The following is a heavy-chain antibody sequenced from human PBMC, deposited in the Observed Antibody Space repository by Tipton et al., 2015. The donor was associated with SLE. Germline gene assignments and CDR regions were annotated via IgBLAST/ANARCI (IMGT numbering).Heavy chain of an antibody. CDR1: GYTFTSYD. J-gene: IGHJ4*02. V-gene: IGHV1-8*01. Sequence: QLVQSGAEVKKPGASVKVSCKASGYTFTSYDINWVRQATGQGLEWMGWMNPNSGNTGYAQKFQGRVTMTRNTSISTAYMELSSLRSEDTAVYYCARGTYCTDGVCYYFDYWGQGTLVTVSS. CDR2: MNPNSGNT. CDR3: ARGTYCTDGVCYYFDY. D-gene: IGHD2-8*01.